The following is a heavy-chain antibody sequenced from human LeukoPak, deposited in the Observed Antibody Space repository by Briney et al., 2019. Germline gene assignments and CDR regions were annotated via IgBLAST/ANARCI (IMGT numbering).Heavy chain of an antibody. J-gene: IGHJ4*02. V-gene: IGHV3-30*09. CDR3: ARFRAATTRFDY. Sequence: GGSLRLSCAASVFTFRNYEMYWVRQAPGRGLEWAAAVSFDGNTTFYSDSVEGRFAISRDNSKNTLYLEMNSLRPEDTAVYYCARFRAATTRFDYWGQGTLVTVSS. D-gene: IGHD1/OR15-1a*01. CDR1: VFTFRNYE. CDR2: VSFDGNTT.